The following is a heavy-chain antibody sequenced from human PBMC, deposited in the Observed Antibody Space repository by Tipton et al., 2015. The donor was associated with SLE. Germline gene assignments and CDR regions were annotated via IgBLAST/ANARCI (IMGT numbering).Heavy chain of an antibody. J-gene: IGHJ4*02. Sequence: LRLSCAASGFTFSSYAMHWVRQAPGKGLEWIGSIYYSGSTYYNPSLKSRVTISVDTSKNQFSLKLSSVTAADTAVYYCAVGLFPEWFLDYWGQGTLVTVSS. V-gene: IGHV4-59*05. CDR3: AVGLFPEWFLDY. CDR1: GFTFSSYAMH. CDR2: IYYSGST. D-gene: IGHD3-3*01.